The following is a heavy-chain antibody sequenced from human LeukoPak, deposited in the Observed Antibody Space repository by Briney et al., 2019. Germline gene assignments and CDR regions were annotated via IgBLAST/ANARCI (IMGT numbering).Heavy chain of an antibody. J-gene: IGHJ4*02. CDR2: INPSGGST. CDR3: ARDDSSGYYFGY. Sequence: GASVKVSCKASGYTFTSYYMHWVRQAPGQGLEWMGIINPSGGSTSYAQKFQGRVTMTRDMSTSTVYMELSSLRSEDTAVYYCARDDSSGYYFGYWGQGTLVTVSS. V-gene: IGHV1-46*01. D-gene: IGHD3-22*01. CDR1: GYTFTSYY.